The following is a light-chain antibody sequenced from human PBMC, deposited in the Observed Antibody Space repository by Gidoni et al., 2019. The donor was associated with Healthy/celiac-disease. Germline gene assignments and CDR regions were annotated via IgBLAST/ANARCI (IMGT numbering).Light chain of an antibody. CDR3: QQYGSSPLLT. CDR1: QSVSSSY. J-gene: IGKJ4*01. CDR2: GAS. V-gene: IGKV3-20*01. Sequence: GESATLSCRASQSVSSSYLAWYQQKPGQAPRLLIYGASSRATGIPDRFSGSGSGTDFTLTISRLEPEDFAVYYCQQYGSSPLLTFGGGTKVEIK.